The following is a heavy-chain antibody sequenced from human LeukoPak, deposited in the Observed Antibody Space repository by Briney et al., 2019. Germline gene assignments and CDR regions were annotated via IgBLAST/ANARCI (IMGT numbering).Heavy chain of an antibody. V-gene: IGHV3-23*01. J-gene: IGHJ4*02. CDR3: AKDGYGTTVTTFDY. D-gene: IGHD4-17*01. CDR1: GFTFSSYA. CDR2: ISGGGGST. Sequence: EGSLRLSCAASGFTFSSYAMSWVRQAPGKGLEWVSAISGGGGSTYYADSVKGRFTISRDNSKNTLYLQMNSLRAEDTAVYYCAKDGYGTTVTTFDYWGQGALVTVSS.